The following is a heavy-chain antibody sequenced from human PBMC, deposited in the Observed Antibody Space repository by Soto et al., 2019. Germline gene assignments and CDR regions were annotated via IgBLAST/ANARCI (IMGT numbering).Heavy chain of an antibody. CDR2: ISGSGGSK. CDR1: GLTLSSSA. Sequence: GGSRRPSCQASGLTLSSSAMNWFRQAAGKGLECVSVISGSGGSKYYADSVKGRFTISRDNSKNTLYLQMNSLRVEDTAVYYCASRSSGWYFDYWGQGTLVTVSS. J-gene: IGHJ4*02. V-gene: IGHV3-23*01. D-gene: IGHD6-19*01. CDR3: ASRSSGWYFDY.